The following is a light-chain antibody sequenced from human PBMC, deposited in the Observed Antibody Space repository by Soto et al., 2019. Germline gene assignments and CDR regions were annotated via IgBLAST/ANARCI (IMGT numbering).Light chain of an antibody. CDR2: WAS. V-gene: IGKV4-1*01. CDR1: QSVLYSSNNKNY. Sequence: DIVMTQSPDSLAVSLGERATINCKSSQSVLYSSNNKNYLAWYQQKPGQPPKLLIYWASTRESGVPDRFSGSGSGTDCTRTISSLQAEEVAVYYCQQYYSTPPTFGQGTKVEIK. CDR3: QQYYSTPPT. J-gene: IGKJ1*01.